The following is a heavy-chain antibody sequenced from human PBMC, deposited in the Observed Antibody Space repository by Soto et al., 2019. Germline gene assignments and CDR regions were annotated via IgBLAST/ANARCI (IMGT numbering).Heavy chain of an antibody. Sequence: GASVKVSCKASGGTFSSYAISWVRQAPGQGLEWMGGIIPIFGTANYAQKCQGRVTITADESTSTAYMELSSLRSEDTAVYYCARGEGCSGGSCYYFDSWGQGTLVTVSS. D-gene: IGHD2-15*01. J-gene: IGHJ4*02. CDR1: GGTFSSYA. CDR3: ARGEGCSGGSCYYFDS. V-gene: IGHV1-69*13. CDR2: IIPIFGTA.